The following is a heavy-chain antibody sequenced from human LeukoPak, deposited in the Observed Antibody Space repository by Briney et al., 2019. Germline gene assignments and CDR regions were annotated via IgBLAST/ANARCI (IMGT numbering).Heavy chain of an antibody. CDR2: ISAYNGNT. D-gene: IGHD6-19*01. CDR3: ARGRYSSGKFDP. CDR1: GYTFTSYD. J-gene: IGHJ5*02. Sequence: ASVKVSCKASGYTFTSYDINWVRQATGQGLEWMGWISAYNGNTNYAQKLQGRVTMTTDTSTSTAYMELRSLRSDDTAVYYCARGRYSSGKFDPWGQGTLVTVSS. V-gene: IGHV1-18*01.